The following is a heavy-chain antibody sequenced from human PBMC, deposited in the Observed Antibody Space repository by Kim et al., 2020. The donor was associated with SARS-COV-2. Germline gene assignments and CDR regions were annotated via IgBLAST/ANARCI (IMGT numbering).Heavy chain of an antibody. D-gene: IGHD3-3*01. CDR3: ARGALGSGPPASN. Sequence: YHPPLKSRLTISIDTSKNQFSLKLTSVTAADTAVYYCARGALGSGPPASNWGQGTLVTLSS. J-gene: IGHJ4*02. V-gene: IGHV4-59*09.